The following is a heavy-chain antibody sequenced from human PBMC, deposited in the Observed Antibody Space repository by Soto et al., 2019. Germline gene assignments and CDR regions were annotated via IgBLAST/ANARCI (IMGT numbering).Heavy chain of an antibody. J-gene: IGHJ4*02. D-gene: IGHD2-15*01. V-gene: IGHV3-33*01. CDR1: GFPFSSYG. CDR3: ARDSSYCSGGSCYRFDY. CDR2: IWYDGSNK. Sequence: GGSLRLSCAASGFPFSSYGMHWVRQAPGKGLEWVAVIWYDGSNKYYADSVKGRFTISRDNSKNTLYLQMNSLRAEDTAVYYCARDSSYCSGGSCYRFDYWGQGTLVTVSS.